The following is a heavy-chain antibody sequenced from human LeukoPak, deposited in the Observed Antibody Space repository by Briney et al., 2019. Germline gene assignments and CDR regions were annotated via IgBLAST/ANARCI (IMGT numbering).Heavy chain of an antibody. CDR1: GFTFSSYA. V-gene: IGHV3-23*01. CDR2: ISGSGGST. Sequence: PGGSLRLSCAASGFTFSSYAMSWVRQAPGKGLEWVSAISGSGGSTYYADSVKGRFTISRDSSKNTLYLQMNSLRAEDTAVYYCARSPQGYSGSYFGHFDYWGQGTLVTVSS. CDR3: ARSPQGYSGSYFGHFDY. D-gene: IGHD1-26*01. J-gene: IGHJ4*02.